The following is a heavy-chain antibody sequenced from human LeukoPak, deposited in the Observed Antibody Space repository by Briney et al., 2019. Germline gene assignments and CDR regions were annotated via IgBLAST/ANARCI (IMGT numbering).Heavy chain of an antibody. Sequence: GGSLRLSCAASGFTFDDYAMHWVRQASGKGLEWVSGISWNSGSIGYADSVKGRFTISRDNAKNSLYLQMNSLRAEDTALYYCAKELVYCSSTSCYPRGFDYWGQGTLVTVSS. CDR2: ISWNSGSI. V-gene: IGHV3-9*01. CDR3: AKELVYCSSTSCYPRGFDY. D-gene: IGHD2-2*01. J-gene: IGHJ4*02. CDR1: GFTFDDYA.